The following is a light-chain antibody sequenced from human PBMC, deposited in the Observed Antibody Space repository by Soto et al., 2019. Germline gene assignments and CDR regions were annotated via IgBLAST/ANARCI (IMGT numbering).Light chain of an antibody. CDR3: QQTYSSPYA. J-gene: IGKJ2*01. CDR2: VAS. Sequence: DIQMTQYPSSLSASVGDRVTITCRASQNINNYLSWYQHKPGKAPKFLIYVASTLQSGVPSRFSGSGSGTDFTLNLSSLQPEDFATYFCQQTYSSPYAFGPGTKVELK. CDR1: QNINNY. V-gene: IGKV1-39*01.